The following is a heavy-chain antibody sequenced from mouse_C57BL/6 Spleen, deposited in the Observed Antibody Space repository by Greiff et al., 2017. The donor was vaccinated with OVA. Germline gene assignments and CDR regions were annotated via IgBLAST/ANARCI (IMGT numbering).Heavy chain of an antibody. CDR3: AREDYGSSPGYFDV. D-gene: IGHD1-1*01. V-gene: IGHV5-4*01. J-gene: IGHJ1*03. Sequence: EVQRVESGGGLVKPGGSLKLSCAASGFTFSSYAMSWVRQTPEKRLEWVATISDGGSYTYYPDNVKGRFTISRDNAKNNLYLQMSHLKSEDTAMYYCAREDYGSSPGYFDVWGTGTTVTVSS. CDR2: ISDGGSYT. CDR1: GFTFSSYA.